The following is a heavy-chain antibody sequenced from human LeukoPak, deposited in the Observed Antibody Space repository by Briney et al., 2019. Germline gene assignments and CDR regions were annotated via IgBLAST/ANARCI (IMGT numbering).Heavy chain of an antibody. CDR1: GGSISSYY. D-gene: IGHD3-10*01. V-gene: IGHV4-59*01. CDR3: AGYGSGSFLYYFDY. CDR2: IYYSGST. Sequence: PSETLSLTCTVSGGSISSYYWSWIRQPPGKGLEWIGYIYYSGSTNYNPSLKSRVTISVDTSKNQFSLKLSSVTAADTAVYYCAGYGSGSFLYYFDYWGQGTLVTVPS. J-gene: IGHJ4*02.